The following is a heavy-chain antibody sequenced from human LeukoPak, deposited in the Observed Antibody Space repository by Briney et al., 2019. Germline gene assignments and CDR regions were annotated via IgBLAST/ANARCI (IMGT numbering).Heavy chain of an antibody. CDR3: ARGSGFLEWSNHYYFDY. V-gene: IGHV4-38-2*02. Sequence: SETLSLTCTVSGYSISSGYYWGWIRQPPGKGLEWIGSIYHSGSTYYNPSLKSRVTISVDTSKNQFSLKLSSVTAADTAVYYCARGSGFLEWSNHYYFDYWGQGTPVTVSS. J-gene: IGHJ4*02. D-gene: IGHD3-3*01. CDR1: GYSISSGYY. CDR2: IYHSGST.